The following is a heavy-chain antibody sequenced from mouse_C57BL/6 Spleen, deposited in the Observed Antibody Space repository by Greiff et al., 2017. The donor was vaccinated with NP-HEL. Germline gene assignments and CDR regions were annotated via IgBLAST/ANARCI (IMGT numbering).Heavy chain of an antibody. J-gene: IGHJ2*01. D-gene: IGHD1-1*01. CDR2: IYPGDGDT. V-gene: IGHV1-80*01. CDR1: GYAFSSYW. Sequence: VQLVESGAELVKPGASVKISCKASGYAFSSYWMNWVKQRPGKGLEWIGQIYPGDGDTNYNGKFKGKATLTADKSSSTAYMQLSSLTYEDSAVYFCARVYGSISYYLDYWGKGTTLTVSS. CDR3: ARVYGSISYYLDY.